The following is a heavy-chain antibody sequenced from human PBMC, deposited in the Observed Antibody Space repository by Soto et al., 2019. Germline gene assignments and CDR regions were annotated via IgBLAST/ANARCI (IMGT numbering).Heavy chain of an antibody. CDR2: MHANSGLT. D-gene: IGHD3-16*02. CDR3: ARYIQGQGFIS. CDR1: GNTFTNLD. V-gene: IGHV1-8*01. J-gene: IGHJ4*02. Sequence: QVQLVQSGSEVKKPGASVKVSCKASGNTFTNLDLKWVRQAPGQGLEWMGWMHANSGLTGYAQKFQVRVSMTRDISKSTAYRTLSGRSPEETAVYYWARYIQGQGFISGDPGTLFVSSS.